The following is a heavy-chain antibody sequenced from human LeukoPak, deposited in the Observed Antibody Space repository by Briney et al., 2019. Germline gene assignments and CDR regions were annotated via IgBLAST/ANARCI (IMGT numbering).Heavy chain of an antibody. D-gene: IGHD2-2*01. CDR1: GYTFTGYY. CDR3: ARGVVPALYYYYYMDV. CDR2: INPNSGGT. V-gene: IGHV1-2*02. J-gene: IGHJ6*03. Sequence: ASVKVSCKASGYTFTGYYMHWVRQAPGQGLEWMGWINPNSGGTNYAQKFQGRVTMTRDTSISTAYMELSRLRSDDTAVYYCARGVVPALYYYYYMDVWGKGTTVTVSS.